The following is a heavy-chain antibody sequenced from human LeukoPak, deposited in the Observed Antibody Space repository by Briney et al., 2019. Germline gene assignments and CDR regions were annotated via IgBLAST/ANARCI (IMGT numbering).Heavy chain of an antibody. CDR2: MNPNSGNT. Sequence: ASVKVSCEASGYTFTSYDINWVRQATGQGLEWMGWMNPNSGNTGYAQKFQGRVTMTRNTSISTAYMELSSLRSEDTAVYYCAARYDILTGPDYWGQGTLVTVSS. V-gene: IGHV1-8*01. CDR3: AARYDILTGPDY. CDR1: GYTFTSYD. J-gene: IGHJ4*02. D-gene: IGHD3-9*01.